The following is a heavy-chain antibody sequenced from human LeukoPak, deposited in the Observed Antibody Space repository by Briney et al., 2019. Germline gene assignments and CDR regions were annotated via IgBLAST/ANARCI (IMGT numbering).Heavy chain of an antibody. D-gene: IGHD3-22*01. CDR3: ARDERAGKIVATPHDY. J-gene: IGHJ4*02. V-gene: IGHV1-18*01. Sequence: ASVKVSCKASGYTFTSYGISWVRQAPGQGLEWMGWISAYNGNTNYAQKLQGRVTMTTDTSTSTAYMKLRSLRSDDTAVYYCARDERAGKIVATPHDYWGQGTLVTVSS. CDR1: GYTFTSYG. CDR2: ISAYNGNT.